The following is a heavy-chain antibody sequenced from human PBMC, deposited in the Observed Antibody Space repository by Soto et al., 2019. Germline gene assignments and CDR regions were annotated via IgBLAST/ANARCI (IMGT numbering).Heavy chain of an antibody. V-gene: IGHV1-18*04. CDR1: GYTFTIYG. J-gene: IGHJ6*02. CDR2: ISAKKGNT. Sequence: SVKVSCKASGYTFTIYGISCLRQAPGQGLEWMGWISAKKGNTKYAQKFQGRVTMTTDTSTSTAYMELRSLRSDDTAVYYCAREILSPDFYFHGMDVWGQGTTVTVAS. CDR3: AREILSPDFYFHGMDV. D-gene: IGHD2-15*01.